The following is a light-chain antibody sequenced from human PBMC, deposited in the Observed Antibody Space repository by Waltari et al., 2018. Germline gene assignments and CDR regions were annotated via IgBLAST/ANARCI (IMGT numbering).Light chain of an antibody. V-gene: IGKV3-20*01. CDR3: QQYGSSPGYT. J-gene: IGKJ2*01. CDR2: GAS. CDR1: QSVSSSY. Sequence: EILLTQSPGTLSLSPGERATLSCRARQSVSSSYFARYQQKPGQAPRLLIYGASSRATGIPDRFSGSGSGTDFTLTISRLEPEDFAVYYCQQYGSSPGYTFGQGTKLEIK.